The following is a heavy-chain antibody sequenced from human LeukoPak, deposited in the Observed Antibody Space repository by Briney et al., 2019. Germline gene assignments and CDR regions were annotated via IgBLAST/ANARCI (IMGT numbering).Heavy chain of an antibody. CDR2: IYYTVSV. Sequence: SETLSLTCTVSGGSTSGYYWSWIRQPPGKGLEWIGYIYYTVSVNYNPSLKSRVTISVDTSKNQFSLNLISVTAADTAVYYCARVTTSSWYVDYWGQGTLVTVSS. D-gene: IGHD6-13*01. J-gene: IGHJ4*02. CDR3: ARVTTSSWYVDY. V-gene: IGHV4-59*01. CDR1: GGSTSGYY.